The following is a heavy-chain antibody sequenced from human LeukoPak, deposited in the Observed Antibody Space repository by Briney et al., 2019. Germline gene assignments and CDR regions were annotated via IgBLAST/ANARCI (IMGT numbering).Heavy chain of an antibody. D-gene: IGHD5-18*01. CDR1: GFTFGDYA. CDR2: IRSKAYGGTT. Sequence: PGRSLILSCTASGFTFGDYAMSWVRQAPGKGLEWVGFIRSKAYGGTTEYAASVKGRFTISRDDSKSIAYLQMNSLKTEDTAVYYCTRGLDTAMAYYYYYMDVWGRGTTVTVSS. V-gene: IGHV3-49*04. CDR3: TRGLDTAMAYYYYYMDV. J-gene: IGHJ6*03.